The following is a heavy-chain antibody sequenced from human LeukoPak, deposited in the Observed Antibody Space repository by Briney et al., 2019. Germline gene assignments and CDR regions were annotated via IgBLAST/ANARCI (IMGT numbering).Heavy chain of an antibody. CDR3: ATRESSMARSH. CDR1: GLIFRDYW. CDR2: INEDGSVQ. J-gene: IGHJ4*02. V-gene: IGHV3-7*01. D-gene: IGHD3-10*01. Sequence: PGGSLRLSCVGSGLIFRDYWMNWVRQFPGKGLVWVANINEDGSVQDYVDSVRGRFSISRDNARNSFYLQINNLRVEDTAVYYCATRESSMARSHWGQGTLVTVSS.